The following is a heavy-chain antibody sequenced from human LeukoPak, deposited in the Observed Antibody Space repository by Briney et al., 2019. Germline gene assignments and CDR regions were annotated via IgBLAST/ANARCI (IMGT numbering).Heavy chain of an antibody. CDR1: GFTFSDYY. V-gene: IGHV3-11*01. Sequence: PGGSLRLSCAASGFTFSDYYMSWIRQAPGKGLEWVSYISSSGSTIYYADSVKGRFTISRDNTENSLYLQMNSLRAEDTAVYYCAKVLGFLEWELYYFDYWGQGTLVTVSS. D-gene: IGHD3-3*01. CDR2: ISSSGSTI. J-gene: IGHJ4*02. CDR3: AKVLGFLEWELYYFDY.